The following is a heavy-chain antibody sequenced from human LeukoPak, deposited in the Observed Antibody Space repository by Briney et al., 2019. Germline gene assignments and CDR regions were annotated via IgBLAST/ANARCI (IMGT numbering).Heavy chain of an antibody. CDR2: IYPGDSDT. Sequence: TGESLKISCKGSGYSFTSYWIGWVRQMPGKGLEWMGIIYPGDSDTRYSPSFQGQVTISADKSISTAYLQWSSLKASDTAMYYCARPAMVRGVTIAFDIWGQGTMVTVSS. CDR1: GYSFTSYW. J-gene: IGHJ3*02. CDR3: ARPAMVRGVTIAFDI. D-gene: IGHD3-10*01. V-gene: IGHV5-51*01.